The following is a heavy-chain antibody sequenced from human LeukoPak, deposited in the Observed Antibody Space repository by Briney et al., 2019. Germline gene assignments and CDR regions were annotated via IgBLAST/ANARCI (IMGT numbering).Heavy chain of an antibody. CDR2: IYTSGST. CDR1: GGSISSGSYY. Sequence: PSETLSLTCTVSGGSISSGSYYWSWIRQPAGKGLEWTGRIYTSGSTNYNPSLKSRVTISVDTSKNQFSLKLSSVTAADTAVYYCARDPGYWGQGTLVTVSS. CDR3: ARDPGY. V-gene: IGHV4-61*02. J-gene: IGHJ4*02.